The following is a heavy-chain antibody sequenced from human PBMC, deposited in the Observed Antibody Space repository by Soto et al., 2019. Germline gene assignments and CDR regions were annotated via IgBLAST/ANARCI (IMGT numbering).Heavy chain of an antibody. CDR1: GFTFSNYG. J-gene: IGHJ4*02. Sequence: EVQLLESGGGLVQPGRSLRLSCAASGFTFSNYGMKWVRQAPGKGLEWVSGIDGIGSSTYYADSVKGRFTISRDNSKITLFLQRNSLRAEATALYYCAGGLDYWGQGPLVAVSS. CDR3: AGGLDY. D-gene: IGHD2-15*01. CDR2: IDGIGSST. V-gene: IGHV3-23*01.